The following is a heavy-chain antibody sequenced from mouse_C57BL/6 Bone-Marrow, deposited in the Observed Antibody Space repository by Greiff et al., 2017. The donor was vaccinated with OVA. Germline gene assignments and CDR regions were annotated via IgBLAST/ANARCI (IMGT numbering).Heavy chain of an antibody. V-gene: IGHV1-9*01. CDR1: GYTFTGYW. D-gene: IGHD2-1*01. Sequence: VQLQQSGAELLKPGASVKLSCKATGYTFTGYWIEWVKQRPGPGLEWIGEILPGSGSTNYNEKFKGKATFTADTSSNTAYMQLSSLTTEDSAIYYCAKRGGNHGDYAMDYWGQGTSVTVSS. CDR3: AKRGGNHGDYAMDY. J-gene: IGHJ4*01. CDR2: ILPGSGST.